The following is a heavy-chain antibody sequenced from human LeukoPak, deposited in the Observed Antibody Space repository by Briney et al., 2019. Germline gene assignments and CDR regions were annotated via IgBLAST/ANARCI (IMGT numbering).Heavy chain of an antibody. CDR2: ISGSGGST. D-gene: IGHD3-10*01. Sequence: GGSLRLSCAASGFTFSSYAMSWVRQAPGKGPEWVSAISGSGGSTYYADSVKGRFTISRDNSKNTLYLQMNSLRAEDTAVYYCAKDGSGSYYSNDWGQGTLVTVSS. V-gene: IGHV3-23*01. J-gene: IGHJ4*02. CDR3: AKDGSGSYYSND. CDR1: GFTFSSYA.